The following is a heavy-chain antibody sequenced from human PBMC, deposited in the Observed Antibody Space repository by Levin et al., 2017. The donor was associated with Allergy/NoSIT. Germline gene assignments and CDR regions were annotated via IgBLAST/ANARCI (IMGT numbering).Heavy chain of an antibody. Sequence: VSGPTLVKPTQTLTLTCTFSGFSLTTAGVAVGWIRQPPGKALEWLALIYWDDDKRYSPSLKNRLTITKDTSKNQVVLTLTNMDPVDTATYYCAGARYDDLEGNWFDPWGQGTLVTVSS. D-gene: IGHD3-3*01. CDR3: AGARYDDLEGNWFDP. V-gene: IGHV2-5*02. J-gene: IGHJ5*02. CDR1: GFSLTTAGVA. CDR2: IYWDDDK.